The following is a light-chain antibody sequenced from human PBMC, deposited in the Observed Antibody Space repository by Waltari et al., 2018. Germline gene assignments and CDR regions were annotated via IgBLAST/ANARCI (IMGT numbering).Light chain of an antibody. CDR3: QQYYSTPPVT. Sequence: DIVMPKSPDSLAVSLGERATTNCKSSQSVLYSSNNKNYLAWYQQKPGQPPKLLIYWASTRESGVPDRFSGSGSGTDFTLTISSLQAEDVAVYYCQQYYSTPPVTFGGGTKVEIK. J-gene: IGKJ4*01. CDR1: QSVLYSSNNKNY. CDR2: WAS. V-gene: IGKV4-1*01.